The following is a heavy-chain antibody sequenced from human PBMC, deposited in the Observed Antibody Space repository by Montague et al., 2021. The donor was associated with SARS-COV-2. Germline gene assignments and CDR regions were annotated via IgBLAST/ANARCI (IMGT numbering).Heavy chain of an antibody. D-gene: IGHD2-2*01. CDR3: VTESLGYCSSTSCYGPHYGMDV. J-gene: IGHJ6*02. CDR2: IYYSGST. Sequence: TLSLICTVSGGSISSGGYYWSWIRQHPGKGLEWIGYIYYSGSTYYNPSLKSRVTISVDTSKNQFSLKLSSVTAADTAVYYCVTESLGYCSSTSCYGPHYGMDVWGQGTTVTVSS. V-gene: IGHV4-31*03. CDR1: GGSISSGGYY.